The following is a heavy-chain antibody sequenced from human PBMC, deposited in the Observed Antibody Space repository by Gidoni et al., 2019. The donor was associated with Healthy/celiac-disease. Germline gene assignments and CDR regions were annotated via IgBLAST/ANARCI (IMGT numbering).Heavy chain of an antibody. J-gene: IGHJ4*02. CDR2: INHSGST. D-gene: IGHD2-21*02. CDR3: ARGASLRHIVVVTATPKYYFDY. CDR1: GGSFSGSS. V-gene: IGHV4-34*01. Sequence: QVQLQQWGAGLLKPSETLSLTCAVYGGSFSGSSWRWIRQPPGKGLEWIGEINHSGSTNYNPSLKSRVTISVDTSKNQFSRKLSSVTAADTAVYYCARGASLRHIVVVTATPKYYFDYWGQGTLVTVSS.